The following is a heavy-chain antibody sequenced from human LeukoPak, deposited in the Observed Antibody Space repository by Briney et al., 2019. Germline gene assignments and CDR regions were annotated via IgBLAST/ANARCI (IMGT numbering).Heavy chain of an antibody. V-gene: IGHV1-69*01. D-gene: IGHD5-12*01. CDR2: IIPIFGTA. J-gene: IGHJ5*02. CDR1: GGTFSSYA. CDR3: ARGYSGYDAWFDP. Sequence: SVKVSCKASGGTFSSYAINWVRQAPGQGLEWMGGIIPIFGTANYAQKFQGRVTITADESTSTAYMELSSLRSEDTAVYYCARGYSGYDAWFDPWGQGTLVTVSS.